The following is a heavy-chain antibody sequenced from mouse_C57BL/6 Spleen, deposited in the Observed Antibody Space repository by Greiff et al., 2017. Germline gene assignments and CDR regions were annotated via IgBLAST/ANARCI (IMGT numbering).Heavy chain of an antibody. V-gene: IGHV1-53*01. D-gene: IGHD3-2*02. Sequence: QVQLKQPGTELVKPGASVKLSCKASGYTFTSYWMHWVKQRPGQGLEWIGNINPSNGGTNYNEKFKSKAPLTVDKSSSTAYMQLSSLTSEDSAVYYCARQLRPLAMDYWGQGTSVTVSS. CDR2: INPSNGGT. J-gene: IGHJ4*01. CDR1: GYTFTSYW. CDR3: ARQLRPLAMDY.